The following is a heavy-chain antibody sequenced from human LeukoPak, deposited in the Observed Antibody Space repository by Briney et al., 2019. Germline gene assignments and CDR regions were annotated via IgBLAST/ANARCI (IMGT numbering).Heavy chain of an antibody. J-gene: IGHJ6*02. CDR3: ARGGNDILTGYYNYGMDV. D-gene: IGHD3-9*01. V-gene: IGHV4-59*09. Sequence: SRVTISVDTSKNQFSLKLSSVTAADTAVYYCARGGNDILTGYYNYGMDVWGQGTTVTVSS.